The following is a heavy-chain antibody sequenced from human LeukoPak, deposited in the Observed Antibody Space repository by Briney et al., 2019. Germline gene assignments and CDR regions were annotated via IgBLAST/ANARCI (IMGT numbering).Heavy chain of an antibody. CDR2: IYSGGST. CDR3: ARTLSRDSKYYDILTIDY. Sequence: PGGSLRLSCAASGFTVSSNYMSWVRQAPGKGLEWVSVIYSGGSTYYADSVKGRFTISRDNSKNTLYLQMNSLRAEDTAVYYCARTLSRDSKYYDILTIDYWGQATLVTVSS. J-gene: IGHJ4*02. D-gene: IGHD3-9*01. CDR1: GFTVSSNY. V-gene: IGHV3-53*01.